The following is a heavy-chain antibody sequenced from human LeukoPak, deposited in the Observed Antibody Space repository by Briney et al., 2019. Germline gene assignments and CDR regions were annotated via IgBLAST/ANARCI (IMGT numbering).Heavy chain of an antibody. D-gene: IGHD6-19*01. J-gene: IGHJ4*02. V-gene: IGHV4-39*01. CDR1: GGSISSGRYY. CDR3: ARLKYSSGWYGFDY. Sequence: SETLSLTCTVSGGSISSGRYYWGWIRQPPGKGLEWIGSIYYSGSTYYNPSLKSRVTISVDTSKNQFSLKLSSVTAADTAVYYCARLKYSSGWYGFDYWGQGTLVTVSS. CDR2: IYYSGST.